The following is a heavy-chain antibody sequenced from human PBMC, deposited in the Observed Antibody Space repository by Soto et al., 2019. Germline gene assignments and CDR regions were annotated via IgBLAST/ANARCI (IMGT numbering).Heavy chain of an antibody. D-gene: IGHD3-3*01. CDR1: GFTFSSYD. CDR2: IGTAGDT. CDR3: ARDAGNFWSGSLGMDV. V-gene: IGHV3-13*01. J-gene: IGHJ6*02. Sequence: GGSLRLSCAASGFTFSSYDMHWVRQATGKGLEWVSAIGTAGDTYYPGSVKGRFTISRENAKNSLYLQMNSLRAGDTAVYYCARDAGNFWSGSLGMDVWGQGTTVNVSS.